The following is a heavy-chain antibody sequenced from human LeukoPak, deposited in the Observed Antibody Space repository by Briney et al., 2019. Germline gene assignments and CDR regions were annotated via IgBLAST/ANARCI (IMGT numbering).Heavy chain of an antibody. CDR3: AKEEDYYGSGSYRY. Sequence: GGSLRLSCAASGFTFSSYAMSWVRQAPGKGLEWVSAISGSGGSTYYADSVKGRFTISRDNSKNTLYLQMNSLRAEDTAVYYFAKEEDYYGSGSYRYWGQGTLVTVSS. CDR1: GFTFSSYA. D-gene: IGHD3-10*01. CDR2: ISGSGGST. J-gene: IGHJ4*02. V-gene: IGHV3-23*01.